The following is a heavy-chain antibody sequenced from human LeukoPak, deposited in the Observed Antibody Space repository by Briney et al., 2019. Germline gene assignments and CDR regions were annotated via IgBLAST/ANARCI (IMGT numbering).Heavy chain of an antibody. D-gene: IGHD5-12*01. CDR2: ISYDGSNN. Sequence: GVSVTLSCAASGFTFNSYRMLRLPQAPGKGRKGVTNISYDGSNNSYKDSVKGRFTISRDNSKNTLYLQMNSLRAEDTAVYYCAKDRGYSGYFWGQGTLVTVSS. V-gene: IGHV3-30*18. CDR1: GFTFNSYR. CDR3: AKDRGYSGYF. J-gene: IGHJ4*02.